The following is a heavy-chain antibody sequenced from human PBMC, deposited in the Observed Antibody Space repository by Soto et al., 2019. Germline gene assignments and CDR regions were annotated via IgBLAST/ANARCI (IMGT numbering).Heavy chain of an antibody. CDR3: AREGGYGSGSYYGDAFDI. V-gene: IGHV1-69*01. CDR1: GGTFSSYA. J-gene: IGHJ3*02. Sequence: QVQLVQSGAEVKKPGSSVKVSCKASGGTFSSYAISWVRQAPGQGLEWMGGIIPIFGTANYAQKFQGRVTITGDESTSTAYMELRSLRSEDTAVYYCAREGGYGSGSYYGDAFDIWGQGTMVTVSS. CDR2: IIPIFGTA. D-gene: IGHD3-10*01.